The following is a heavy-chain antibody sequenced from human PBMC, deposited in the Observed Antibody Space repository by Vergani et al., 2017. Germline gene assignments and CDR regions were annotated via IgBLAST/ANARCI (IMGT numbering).Heavy chain of an antibody. J-gene: IGHJ4*03. CDR3: TRSACSGTTCYGRYFD. CDR1: GLRLTNYH. Sequence: VELLESGGGLAQPGGSLRVSLQAFGLRLTNYHMSWVRQAPGKGLEWVSVIKSDGRTSYAESVRGRFTISRDTSRDTVHLQMNILRVEDTGVYYCTRSACSGTTCYGRYFD. D-gene: IGHD2-15*01. V-gene: IGHV3-66*02. CDR2: IKSDGRT.